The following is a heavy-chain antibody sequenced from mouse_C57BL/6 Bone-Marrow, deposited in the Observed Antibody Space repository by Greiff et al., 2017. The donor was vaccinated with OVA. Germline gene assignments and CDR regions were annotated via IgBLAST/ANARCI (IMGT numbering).Heavy chain of an antibody. CDR3: ARSRYYGSSYPYDFDY. Sequence: QVQLQQPGAELVRPGSSVKLSCKASGYTFTSYWMHWVKQRPIQGLEWIGNIDPSDSETHYNQKFKDKATLTVDKSSSTAYMQLSSLTSKDSAVYYCARSRYYGSSYPYDFDYWGQGTTLTVSS. V-gene: IGHV1-52*01. J-gene: IGHJ2*01. D-gene: IGHD1-1*01. CDR2: IDPSDSET. CDR1: GYTFTSYW.